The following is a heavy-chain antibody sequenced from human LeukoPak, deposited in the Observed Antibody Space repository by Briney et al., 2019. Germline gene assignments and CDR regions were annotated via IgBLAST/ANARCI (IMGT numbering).Heavy chain of an antibody. D-gene: IGHD3-3*01. CDR3: ASAGNFWSGSSKAFDI. CDR1: GGTLSDYA. CDR2: IIPVFGTT. J-gene: IGHJ3*02. Sequence: ASVKVSCKASGGTLSDYAISWVRQAPGQGLEWMGRIIPVFGTTNYAQKFQGRVTITTDESTSTAYMELSSLRSEDTAVYYCASAGNFWSGSSKAFDIWGQGTMVTVSS. V-gene: IGHV1-69*05.